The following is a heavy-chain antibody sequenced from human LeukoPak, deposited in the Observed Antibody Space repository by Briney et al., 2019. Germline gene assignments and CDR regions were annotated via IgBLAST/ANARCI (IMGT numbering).Heavy chain of an antibody. CDR3: ARLFDS. Sequence: SETLSLTCTASGGAISNDNFYWGWVRQPPGKGLEWVGSINYSGTTYYNPSLRSRVSISVDTSRTQFFLRLNSVTAADTAVYYCARLFDSWGQGILVTVSS. J-gene: IGHJ4*02. CDR1: GGAISNDNFY. V-gene: IGHV4-39*01. CDR2: INYSGTT.